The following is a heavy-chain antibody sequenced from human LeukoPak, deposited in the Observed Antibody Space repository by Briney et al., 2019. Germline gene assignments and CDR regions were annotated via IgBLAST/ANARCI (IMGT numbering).Heavy chain of an antibody. CDR2: ISAYNGNT. J-gene: IGHJ6*02. D-gene: IGHD2-21*02. CDR1: GYTFTSYG. CDR3: ARWVGAYCGGDCYTPDYYYYGMDV. Sequence: ASVKVSCKASGYTFTSYGISWVRQAPGQGLEWMGWISAYNGNTNYAQKLQGRVTMTTDTSTSTAYMELRSLRSGDTAVYYCARWVGAYCGGDCYTPDYYYYGMDVWGQGTTVTVSS. V-gene: IGHV1-18*01.